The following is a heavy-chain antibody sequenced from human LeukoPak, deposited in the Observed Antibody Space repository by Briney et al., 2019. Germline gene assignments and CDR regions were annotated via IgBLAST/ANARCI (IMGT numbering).Heavy chain of an antibody. D-gene: IGHD5-18*01. J-gene: IGHJ4*02. CDR1: GGSISTYY. Sequence: SETLSLTCTVSGGSISTYYWSWIRQPPGKGLEWIGYIYYSGSTNYNASLKSRVTISVDTSKNQFSLKLTSVTAADTAVYYCARGKVTAIVDYWGQGTLVTVSS. V-gene: IGHV4-59*01. CDR2: IYYSGST. CDR3: ARGKVTAIVDY.